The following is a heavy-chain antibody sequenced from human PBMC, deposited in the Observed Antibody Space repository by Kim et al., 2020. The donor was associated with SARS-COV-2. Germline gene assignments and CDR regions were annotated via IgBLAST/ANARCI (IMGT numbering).Heavy chain of an antibody. Sequence: SNHNPSLKGRVTGSIDTSKNQFSLTLSSVTAADTAVYYCARDRRAYGMDVWGQGTTVTVSS. V-gene: IGHV4-4*07. D-gene: IGHD6-6*01. J-gene: IGHJ6*02. CDR2: S. CDR3: ARDRRAYGMDV.